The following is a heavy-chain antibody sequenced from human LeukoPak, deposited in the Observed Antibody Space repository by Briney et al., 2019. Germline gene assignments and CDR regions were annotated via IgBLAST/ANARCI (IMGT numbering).Heavy chain of an antibody. CDR1: GGSISSYY. J-gene: IGHJ4*01. D-gene: IGHD3-22*01. CDR2: IYYSGST. Sequence: SETLSLTCTVSGGSISSYYWSWIRQPPGKGLEWIGYIYYSGSTNYNPSLKSRVTISVDTSKNQFSLKLSSVTAADTAVYYCARAYYYDSSGFPFDYGGQEPWSPSPQ. CDR3: ARAYYYDSSGFPFDY. V-gene: IGHV4-59*01.